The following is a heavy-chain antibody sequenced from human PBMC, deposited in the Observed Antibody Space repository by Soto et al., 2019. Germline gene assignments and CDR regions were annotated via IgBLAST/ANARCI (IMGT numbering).Heavy chain of an antibody. Sequence: QLQLQESGPGLVKPSETLSLTCTVSGGSISSSSYYWGWIRQPPGKGLEWIGSIYYSGSTYYNPSLKSRVTISVDTSKNQFSLKLSSVTAADTAVYYCARLREGYLAYYFDYWGQGTLVTVSS. CDR1: GGSISSSSYY. CDR3: ARLREGYLAYYFDY. CDR2: IYYSGST. V-gene: IGHV4-39*01. J-gene: IGHJ4*02. D-gene: IGHD1-1*01.